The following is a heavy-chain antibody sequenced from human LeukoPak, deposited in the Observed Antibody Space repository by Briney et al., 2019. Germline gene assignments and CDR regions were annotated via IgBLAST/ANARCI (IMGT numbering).Heavy chain of an antibody. CDR3: GTDGAGFDT. CDR2: INIGGTNT. V-gene: IGHV3-11*01. Sequence: GGSLRLSCAASGFTFNGYYMSWIRHAPGKGLEWVSYINIGGTNTHYADSVKGRFTISRDNAKKSLYLAMNKLRAEDTAVYYCGTDGAGFDTWGQGVLVTVSS. CDR1: GFTFNGYY. J-gene: IGHJ5*02.